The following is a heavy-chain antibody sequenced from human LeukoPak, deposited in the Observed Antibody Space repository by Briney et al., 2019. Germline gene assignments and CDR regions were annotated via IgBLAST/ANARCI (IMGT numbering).Heavy chain of an antibody. V-gene: IGHV4-30-4*08. CDR2: IYYSGST. Sequence: SETLSLTCTVSGGSISSGDYYWSWLRQPPGTGREWVGYIYYSGSTYDNPSLKSRVTISVDTTKNQFSLKLSSVTAADTAVYYCARVAVGSGSLWEWFDPWGQGTLVTVSS. J-gene: IGHJ5*02. CDR3: ARVAVGSGSLWEWFDP. CDR1: GGSISSGDYY. D-gene: IGHD3-10*01.